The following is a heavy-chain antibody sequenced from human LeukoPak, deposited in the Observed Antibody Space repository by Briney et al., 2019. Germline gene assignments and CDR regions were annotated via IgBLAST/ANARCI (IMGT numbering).Heavy chain of an antibody. J-gene: IGHJ4*02. Sequence: PSETLSLTCTVSGGSISSGGYYWSWIRQPPGKGLEWIGEINHSGSTNYNPSLKSRVTISVDTSKNQFSLKLSSVTAADTAVYYCARGTTVTTYYFDYWGQGTLVTVSS. CDR1: GGSISSGGYY. D-gene: IGHD4-4*01. CDR3: ARGTTVTTYYFDY. V-gene: IGHV4-39*07. CDR2: INHSGST.